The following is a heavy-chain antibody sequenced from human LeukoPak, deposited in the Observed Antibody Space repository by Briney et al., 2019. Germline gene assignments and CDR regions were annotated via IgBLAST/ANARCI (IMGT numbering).Heavy chain of an antibody. D-gene: IGHD5-12*01. Sequence: ASVKVSCKASGYTFTSYAISWVRHAPGQGLEWMGRIIPIFGTANYAQKFQGRVTITTDESTSTAYMELSSLGSEYRAVYYCAQIESGYVGFWGKGTLVTVSS. J-gene: IGHJ4*02. V-gene: IGHV1-69*05. CDR2: IIPIFGTA. CDR1: GYTFTSYA. CDR3: AQIESGYVGF.